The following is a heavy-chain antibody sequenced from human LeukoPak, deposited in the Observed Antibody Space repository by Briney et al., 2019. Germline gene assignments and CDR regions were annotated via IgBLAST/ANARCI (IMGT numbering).Heavy chain of an antibody. V-gene: IGHV1-69*05. CDR3: ARSHFPGYSYGSDFDY. CDR2: IIPIFGTA. CDR1: GGTFSSYA. Sequence: SVKVSCKASGGTFSSYAISWVRQAPGQGLEWMGKIIPIFGTANYAQKFQRRVTITTDESTSTAHMALSSLRSEDTAVYYCARSHFPGYSYGSDFDYWGQGTLVTVSS. J-gene: IGHJ4*02. D-gene: IGHD5-18*01.